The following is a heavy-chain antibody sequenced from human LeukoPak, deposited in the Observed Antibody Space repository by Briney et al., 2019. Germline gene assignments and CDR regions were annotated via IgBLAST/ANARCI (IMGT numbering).Heavy chain of an antibody. CDR2: MNPNSGNT. CDR1: GYTFTSYD. CDR3: ARGDTAMVTGWFDP. J-gene: IGHJ5*02. Sequence: ASVKVSCKASGYTFTSYDINWVRQATGQGLEWMGWMNPNSGNTGYAQKFQGRVTMTRNASIGTAYMELSSLRSEDTAVYYCARGDTAMVTGWFDPWGQGTLVTVSS. V-gene: IGHV1-8*01. D-gene: IGHD5-18*01.